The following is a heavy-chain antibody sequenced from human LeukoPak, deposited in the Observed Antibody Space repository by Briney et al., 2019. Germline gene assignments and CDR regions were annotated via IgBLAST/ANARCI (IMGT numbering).Heavy chain of an antibody. CDR2: IDWDDDK. J-gene: IGHJ4*02. CDR3: ARAPMYYYDSSGSPGFDY. CDR1: GFSLSTSGMC. Sequence: GSGPALVKPTQTLTLTCTFSGFSLSTSGMCVSWIRQPPGKALEWLARIDWDDDKYYSTSLKTRLTISKDTSKNQVVLTMTNMDPVDTATYYCARAPMYYYDSSGSPGFDYWGQGTLVTVSS. D-gene: IGHD3-22*01. V-gene: IGHV2-70*11.